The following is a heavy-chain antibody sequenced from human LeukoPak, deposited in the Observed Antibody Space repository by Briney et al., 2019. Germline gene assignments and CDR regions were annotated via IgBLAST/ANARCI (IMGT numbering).Heavy chain of an antibody. Sequence: SETLSLTCAVYGGSFSGYHWSWIRQPPGKGLEWIGEINHSGSTNYNPSLKSRVTISVDTSKNQFSLKLSSVTAADTAVYYCARGHYHDSSGYRVWGQGTLVTVSS. D-gene: IGHD3-22*01. CDR1: GGSFSGYH. CDR3: ARGHYHDSSGYRV. J-gene: IGHJ4*02. CDR2: INHSGST. V-gene: IGHV4-34*01.